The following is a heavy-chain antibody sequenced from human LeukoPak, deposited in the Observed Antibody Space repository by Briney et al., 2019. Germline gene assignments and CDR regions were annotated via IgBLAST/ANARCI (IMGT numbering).Heavy chain of an antibody. Sequence: SASLSPTCPVSGRSISSYYWGWIRHPPGKRLEWLGYIYFSGLTNNHPSLKTRAPISVDTSKNQFSLKLSSVTAADTAVYYCAIMSSGSYSVVRAFDIWGQGTIVTVSS. J-gene: IGHJ3*02. V-gene: IGHV4-59*01. CDR3: AIMSSGSYSVVRAFDI. D-gene: IGHD1-26*01. CDR1: GRSISSYY. CDR2: IYFSGLT.